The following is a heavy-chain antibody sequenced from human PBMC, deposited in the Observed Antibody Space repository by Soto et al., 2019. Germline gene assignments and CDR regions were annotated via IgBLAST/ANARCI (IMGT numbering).Heavy chain of an antibody. Sequence: GGSLRLSCAASGFTFSSYGMHWVRQAPGKGLEWVAVIWYDGSNKYYADSVKGRFTISRDNSKNTLYLQMNSLRAEDTAVYYCARRYCSGGSCYQFDYWGQGTTVTVSS. CDR1: GFTFSSYG. CDR3: ARRYCSGGSCYQFDY. CDR2: IWYDGSNK. V-gene: IGHV3-33*01. J-gene: IGHJ4*02. D-gene: IGHD2-15*01.